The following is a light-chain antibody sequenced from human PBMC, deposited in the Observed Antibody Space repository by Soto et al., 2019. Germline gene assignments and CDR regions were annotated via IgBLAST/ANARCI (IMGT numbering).Light chain of an antibody. J-gene: IGKJ1*01. CDR2: KVS. CDR3: QQYSSDPWT. CDR1: QSVGSW. V-gene: IGKV1-5*03. Sequence: DIQMTQSPSTLSASVGDRVTITCRASQSVGSWLAWFQQKTGNAPKVLIYKVSNLESGVPSRFSGSGSGTEFALTISRLQPDDFATYYCQQYSSDPWTFGQGTRVEIK.